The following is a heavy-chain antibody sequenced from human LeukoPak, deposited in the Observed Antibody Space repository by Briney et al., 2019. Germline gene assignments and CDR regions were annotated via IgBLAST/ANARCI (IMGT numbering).Heavy chain of an antibody. D-gene: IGHD4-17*01. Sequence: SETLSLTCAVYGGSFSDHFWNWIRQPPGKGLEWIGEINHGGGTRYNPSLKSRATISVDTSKKQFSLNLTSVTAADTAVYYCARGEDGTGDYRPTYFDSWGQGTLVTVSS. V-gene: IGHV4-34*01. J-gene: IGHJ4*02. CDR3: ARGEDGTGDYRPTYFDS. CDR2: INHGGGT. CDR1: GGSFSDHF.